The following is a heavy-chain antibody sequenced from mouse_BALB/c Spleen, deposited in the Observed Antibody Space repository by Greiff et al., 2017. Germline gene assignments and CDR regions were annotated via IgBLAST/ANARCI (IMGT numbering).Heavy chain of an antibody. CDR2: ISSGGSYT. CDR3: TRGLRYFDV. V-gene: IGHV5-6-4*01. CDR1: GFTFSSYT. Sequence: EVQGVESGGGLVKPGGSLKLSCAASGFTFSSYTMSWVRQTPEKRLEWVATISSGGSYTYYPDSVKGRFTISRDNAKNTLYLQMSSLKSEDTAMYYCTRGLRYFDVWGAGTTVTVSS. J-gene: IGHJ1*01.